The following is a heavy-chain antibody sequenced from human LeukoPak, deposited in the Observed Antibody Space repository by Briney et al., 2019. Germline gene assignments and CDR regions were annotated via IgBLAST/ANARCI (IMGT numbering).Heavy chain of an antibody. D-gene: IGHD2-2*01. J-gene: IGHJ6*02. V-gene: IGHV3-23*01. Sequence: GGSLRLSCAASGFTFSSYAMSWVRQAPGKGLEWVSAISGSGGSTYYADSVKGRSTISRDNSKNTLYLQMNSLRAEDTAVYYCAKDAGSDIVVVPAAPRGYYGMDVWGQGTTVTVSS. CDR1: GFTFSSYA. CDR3: AKDAGSDIVVVPAAPRGYYGMDV. CDR2: ISGSGGST.